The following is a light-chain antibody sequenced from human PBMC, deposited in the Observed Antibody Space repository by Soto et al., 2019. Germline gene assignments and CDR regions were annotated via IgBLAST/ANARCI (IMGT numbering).Light chain of an antibody. Sequence: EIVLTQSPGTLSLSPGERATLSCRASRSFASSYLAWYQRKPGQSPRLLIYAASNRATGNPDRFTGSGSGTDFTLTISRVEPEDCAVYYWQRNGHSTPYTFGQGTKVEIK. CDR3: QRNGHSTPYT. J-gene: IGKJ2*01. CDR1: RSFASSY. V-gene: IGKV3-20*01. CDR2: AAS.